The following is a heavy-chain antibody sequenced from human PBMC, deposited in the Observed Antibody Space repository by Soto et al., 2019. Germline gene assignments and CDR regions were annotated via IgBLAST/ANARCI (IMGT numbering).Heavy chain of an antibody. CDR2: IIPIFGTA. CDR1: EDTFRNYA. V-gene: IGHV1-69*01. CDR3: ATLQGSGTYYDDDY. J-gene: IGHJ4*02. Sequence: QVELVQSGAEVKKPGSSVKVSCQASEDTFRNYAISWVRQAPGQGLEWMGGIIPIFGTANYAQKFRGRVRITADDSTRTLNMELSSLRSDDTAVYYCATLQGSGTYYDDDYWGQGTLVTVSS. D-gene: IGHD3-10*01.